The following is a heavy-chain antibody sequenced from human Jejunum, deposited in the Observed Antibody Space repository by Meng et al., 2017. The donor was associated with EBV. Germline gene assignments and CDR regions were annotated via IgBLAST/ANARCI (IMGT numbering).Heavy chain of an antibody. CDR1: GFTLSTYW. V-gene: IGHV3-74*01. CDR3: ATGQGDSRYYFDS. CDR2: ISSDGRSI. D-gene: IGHD3-10*01. Sequence: QLVGSGGSQVQPGVSLSLSCVASGFTLSTYWMHWVRQAPGKGLVWVSRISSDGRSITYADSVKGRFTISRDNAKNTLYLQMNSLRVEDTAVYYCATGQGDSRYYFDSWSQGTLVTVSS. J-gene: IGHJ4*02.